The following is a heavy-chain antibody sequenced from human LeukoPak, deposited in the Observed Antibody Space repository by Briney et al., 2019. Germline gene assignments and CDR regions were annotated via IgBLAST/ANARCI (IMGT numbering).Heavy chain of an antibody. CDR1: GFDLSSCA. J-gene: IGHJ4*02. Sequence: GGSLRLSCAASGFDLSSCAMNWVRQAPGRGLEWVSFISDNGRTSYYADSVKGRFTISRDDSKNTLHLQMNSLRADDTAVYYCAKVPGVTTTYFDYWGQGTLVTVSS. CDR3: AKVPGVTTTYFDY. CDR2: ISDNGRTS. D-gene: IGHD1-1*01. V-gene: IGHV3-23*01.